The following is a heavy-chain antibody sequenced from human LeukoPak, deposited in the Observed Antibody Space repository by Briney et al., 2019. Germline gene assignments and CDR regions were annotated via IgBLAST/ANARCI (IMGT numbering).Heavy chain of an antibody. D-gene: IGHD3-10*01. V-gene: IGHV3-7*01. CDR1: GFTFSSYA. J-gene: IGHJ6*02. Sequence: GRSLRLSCAASGFTFSSYAMHWVRQAPGKGLEWVANIRQDGSAKYYLDSVKGRFTISRDNAKNSLYLQMNSLRAEDTAVYSCTRDRQGPKLYEMHVWGHGTTVTVSS. CDR3: TRDRQGPKLYEMHV. CDR2: IRQDGSAK.